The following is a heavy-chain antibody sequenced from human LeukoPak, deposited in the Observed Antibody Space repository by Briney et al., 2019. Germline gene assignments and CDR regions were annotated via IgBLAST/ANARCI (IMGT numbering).Heavy chain of an antibody. V-gene: IGHV4-30-2*03. J-gene: IGHJ4*02. Sequence: PSETLSLTCAVSSGSISSGGYSWSWIRQPPGKGLEWIGYISYSGSTYYNPSLKSRVTISVDTSKNQFSLKLSSVTAADTAVYYCARLGSAAAGSRYFDYWGQGTLVTVSS. CDR2: ISYSGST. D-gene: IGHD6-13*01. CDR1: SGSISSGGYS. CDR3: ARLGSAAAGSRYFDY.